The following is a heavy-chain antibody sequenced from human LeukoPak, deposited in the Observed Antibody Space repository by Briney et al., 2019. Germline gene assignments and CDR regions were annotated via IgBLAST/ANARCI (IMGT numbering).Heavy chain of an antibody. Sequence: PGGSLRLSCAASGFAFSSYSMNWVRQAPGKGLEWVSYISSSSSTIYYADSVKGRFTISRDNAKNSLYLQMNSLRAEDTAVYYCARGQYPDYYYYMDVWGKGTTVTVSS. CDR2: ISSSSSTI. J-gene: IGHJ6*03. CDR3: ARGQYPDYYYYMDV. D-gene: IGHD4-11*01. CDR1: GFAFSSYS. V-gene: IGHV3-48*01.